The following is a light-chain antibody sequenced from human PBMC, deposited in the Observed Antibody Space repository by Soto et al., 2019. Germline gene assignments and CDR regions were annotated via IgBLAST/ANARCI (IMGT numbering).Light chain of an antibody. Sequence: SVLTQPPSLAGAPGQRVTISCTGSSSDIGAGSDVHWYQQLPGTAPKLLIFGSTNRPSGVPDRFSGSKSATSASLAITGLQAEHEADYYCQSYDNSLSAYVFGTGTKVTVL. CDR2: GST. CDR3: QSYDNSLSAYV. V-gene: IGLV1-40*01. J-gene: IGLJ1*01. CDR1: SSDIGAGSD.